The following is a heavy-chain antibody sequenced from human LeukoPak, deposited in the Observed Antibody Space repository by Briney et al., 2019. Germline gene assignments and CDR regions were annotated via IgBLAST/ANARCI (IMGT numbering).Heavy chain of an antibody. D-gene: IGHD3-10*01. Sequence: PGGSLRLSCAASGFTFSSYAMHWVRQAPGKGLEWVAVISYDGSNKYYADSAKGRFTISRDNAKNSLYLQMNSLRAEDTAVYYRARDRGWFDPWGQGTLVTVSS. CDR2: ISYDGSNK. V-gene: IGHV3-30*04. CDR1: GFTFSSYA. J-gene: IGHJ5*02. CDR3: ARDRGWFDP.